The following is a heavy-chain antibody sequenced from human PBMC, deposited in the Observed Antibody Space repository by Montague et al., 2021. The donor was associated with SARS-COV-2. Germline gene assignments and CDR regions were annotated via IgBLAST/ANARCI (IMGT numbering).Heavy chain of an antibody. J-gene: IGHJ2*01. V-gene: IGHV4-59*11. CDR1: GGSISSRN. CDR3: AREFRIELWQTNWYFGL. D-gene: IGHD3-16*01. Sequence: SETRSLTCSVSGGSISSRNWNWIRQPPGKGLEWIGNFDHSGDTKYNPSLKSRAPISVDTTTNQFALGLHSVTAADTAVYYCAREFRIELWQTNWYFGLWGRGTLVTVSS. CDR2: FDHSGDT.